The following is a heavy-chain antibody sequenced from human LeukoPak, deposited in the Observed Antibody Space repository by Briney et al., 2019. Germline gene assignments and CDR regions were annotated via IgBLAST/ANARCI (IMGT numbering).Heavy chain of an antibody. D-gene: IGHD3-16*01. Sequence: SVKVSCKASGGTFSSYAISWVRQAPGQGLEWMGGIIPIFGTANYAQKFQGRVTITADKSTSTAYMELSSLRSEDTAVYYCARVPPGEDYFDYWGQGTLVTVSS. CDR3: ARVPPGEDYFDY. J-gene: IGHJ4*02. V-gene: IGHV1-69*06. CDR2: IIPIFGTA. CDR1: GGTFSSYA.